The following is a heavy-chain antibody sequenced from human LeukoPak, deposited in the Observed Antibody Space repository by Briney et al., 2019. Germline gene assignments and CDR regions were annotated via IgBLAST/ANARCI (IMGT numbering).Heavy chain of an antibody. CDR1: GGSISSYY. Sequence: SETLSLTCIVSGGSISSYYWSWIRQPPGKGLEWIGYIYHSGSTNYKPSLKSRVTISVDTSKNQFSLKLSSVTAADTAVYYCARYSSGWYYFDYWGQGTLVTVSS. CDR3: ARYSSGWYYFDY. J-gene: IGHJ4*02. D-gene: IGHD6-19*01. V-gene: IGHV4-59*01. CDR2: IYHSGST.